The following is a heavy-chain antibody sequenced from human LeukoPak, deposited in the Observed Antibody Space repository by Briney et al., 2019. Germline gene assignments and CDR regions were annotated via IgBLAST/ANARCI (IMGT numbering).Heavy chain of an antibody. D-gene: IGHD6-13*01. V-gene: IGHV4-59*01. Sequence: SETLSLTCAVYGGSFSGYYWSWIRQPPGKGLEWIGYIYYSGSTNYNPSLKSRVTISVDTSKNQFSLKLSSVTAADTAVYYCARAIEQQLVLNWFDPWGQGTLVTVSS. CDR2: IYYSGST. CDR1: GGSFSGYY. CDR3: ARAIEQQLVLNWFDP. J-gene: IGHJ5*02.